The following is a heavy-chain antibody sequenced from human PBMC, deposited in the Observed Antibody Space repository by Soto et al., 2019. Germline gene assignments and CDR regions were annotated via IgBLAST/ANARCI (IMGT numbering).Heavy chain of an antibody. D-gene: IGHD6-13*01. CDR2: INWNSGSI. CDR3: VKDESINWYSGHFRH. V-gene: IGHV3-9*01. Sequence: SLRLSCSASVFTFDEYAMHWFRQVPGKGLEWVSGINWNSGSIGYGDSVKGRFAISRDNAKNSLHLQMNSLSAEDTAFYYCVKDESINWYSGHFRHWGQGTLVTVSS. CDR1: VFTFDEYA. J-gene: IGHJ1*01.